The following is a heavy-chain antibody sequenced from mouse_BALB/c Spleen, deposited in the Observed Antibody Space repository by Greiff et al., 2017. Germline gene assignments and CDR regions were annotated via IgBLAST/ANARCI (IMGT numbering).Heavy chain of an antibody. CDR2: ISSGGST. CDR1: GFTFSSYA. J-gene: IGHJ3*01. D-gene: IGHD1-2*01. CDR3: ARDPATAFAY. Sequence: EVKLVESGGGLVKPGGSLKLSCAASGFTFSSYAMSWVRQTPEKRLEWVASISSGGSTYYPDSVKGRFTISRDNARNILYLQMSSLRSEDTAMYYCARDPATAFAYWGQGTLVTVSA. V-gene: IGHV5-6-5*01.